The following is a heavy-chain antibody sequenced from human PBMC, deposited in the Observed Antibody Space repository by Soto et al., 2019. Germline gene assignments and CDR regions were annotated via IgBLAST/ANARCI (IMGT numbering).Heavy chain of an antibody. J-gene: IGHJ4*02. Sequence: PGGSLRLSCGVSGFTVTSNGVSWVRQAPGKGLEWVSAISPNGQGIWYADSVKGRFTISRDNSKNTLYLQMSSLRAEDTAIYYCAKDATRSDGWYYFDYWGQGTLVTVSS. V-gene: IGHV3-23*01. CDR3: AKDATRSDGWYYFDY. CDR2: ISPNGQGI. CDR1: GFTVTSNG. D-gene: IGHD6-19*01.